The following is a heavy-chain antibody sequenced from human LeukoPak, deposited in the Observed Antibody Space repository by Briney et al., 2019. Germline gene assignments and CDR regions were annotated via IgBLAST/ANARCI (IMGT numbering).Heavy chain of an antibody. J-gene: IGHJ4*02. CDR2: IYYSGST. Sequence: SETLSLTCTVSGGSISSSNYYWGWIRQPPGKGLEWIGSIYYSGSTYYNPSLKSRVTISVDTSKNQFSLKLSSVTAADTAVYYCARGWEVGCSYGYYFDYWGQGTLVTVSS. V-gene: IGHV4-39*01. D-gene: IGHD5-18*01. CDR1: GGSISSSNYY. CDR3: ARGWEVGCSYGYYFDY.